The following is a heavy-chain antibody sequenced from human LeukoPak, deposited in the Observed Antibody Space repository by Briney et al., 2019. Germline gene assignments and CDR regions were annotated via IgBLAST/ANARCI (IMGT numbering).Heavy chain of an antibody. J-gene: IGHJ4*02. CDR2: ISSSSYI. V-gene: IGHV3-21*01. CDR1: GFTFSSYS. CDR3: ARVRVRGVIIMDY. D-gene: IGHD3-10*01. Sequence: PGGSLRLSCAASGFTFSSYSMNWVRQAPGKGLEWVSSISSSSYIYYADSVKGRFTISRDNAKNSLYLQMNSLRAEDTAVYYCARVRVRGVIIMDYWGQGTLVTVSS.